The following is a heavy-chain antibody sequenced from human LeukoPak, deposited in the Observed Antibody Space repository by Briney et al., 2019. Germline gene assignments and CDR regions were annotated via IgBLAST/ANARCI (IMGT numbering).Heavy chain of an antibody. CDR2: INHSGST. J-gene: IGHJ4*02. CDR3: ARGGTKDYFDSSGAFDY. CDR1: GGSFSGYY. D-gene: IGHD3-22*01. Sequence: PSETLSLTCAVYGGSFSGYYWSWIHQPPGKGLEWIGEINHSGSTNYNPSLRSRVTISVDTSKNQFSLKLNSVTAADTAVYYCARGGTKDYFDSSGAFDYWGQVTLVTVSS. V-gene: IGHV4-34*01.